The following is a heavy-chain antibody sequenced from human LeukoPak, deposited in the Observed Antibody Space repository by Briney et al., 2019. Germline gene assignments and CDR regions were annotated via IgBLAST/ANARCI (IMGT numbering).Heavy chain of an antibody. J-gene: IGHJ4*02. V-gene: IGHV4-34*01. CDR3: ARVCIDGVVVITRSGVDY. D-gene: IGHD3-22*01. CDR1: GGSFSGHY. Sequence: PSETLSLTCAVYGGSFSGHYWSWTRQSPGKGLEWIGEINHSGSTNYNPSLKSRVTISVDTSKNQFSLKLSSVTAADTAVYYCARVCIDGVVVITRSGVDYWGQGTLVTVSS. CDR2: INHSGST.